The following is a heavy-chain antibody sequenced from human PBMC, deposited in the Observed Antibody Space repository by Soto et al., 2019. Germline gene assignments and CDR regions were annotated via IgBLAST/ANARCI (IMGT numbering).Heavy chain of an antibody. CDR3: ARVSTDGASAGNWDY. Sequence: GGSLRLSCAASGFTFSSYSMNWVRQAPGKGLEWVSYISSSSSTIYYADSVKGRFTISRDTAKNSLYLQMNSLRAEDTAVSYCARVSTDGASAGNWDYWGQGTLVTVSS. CDR1: GFTFSSYS. D-gene: IGHD6-13*01. CDR2: ISSSSSTI. J-gene: IGHJ4*02. V-gene: IGHV3-48*04.